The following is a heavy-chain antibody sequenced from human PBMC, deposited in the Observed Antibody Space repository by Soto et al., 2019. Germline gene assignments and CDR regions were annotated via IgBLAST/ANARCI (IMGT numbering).Heavy chain of an antibody. CDR3: ARLGKDGVWGGALDM. CDR2: IYPGDCDS. J-gene: IGHJ3*02. V-gene: IGHV5-51*01. CDR1: GFRFSAYS. D-gene: IGHD2-8*01. Sequence: ESLKISCEGSGFRFSAYSVASVRQRPGKGLEWMGNIYPGDCDSKYSPSFEGQVTFSVDKLSSTAYHQWSSLQALDTAIYYCARLGKDGVWGGALDMWGQGTLVTDSS.